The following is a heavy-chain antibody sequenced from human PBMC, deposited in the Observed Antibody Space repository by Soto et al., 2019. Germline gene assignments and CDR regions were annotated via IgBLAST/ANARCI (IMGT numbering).Heavy chain of an antibody. J-gene: IGHJ5*02. CDR2: IHHSGST. CDR1: GGSFSGYY. V-gene: IGHV4-34*01. Sequence: SETLSLTCVVYGGSFSGYYWSWIRQPPGKGPEWIGEIHHSGSTNYNPSLKSRVTMSMDTSKNQFSLMLTSVTAADTAVYYCASLSPWEFSRWFDPLGQGTLVTVSS. CDR3: ASLSPWEFSRWFDP. D-gene: IGHD3-10*01.